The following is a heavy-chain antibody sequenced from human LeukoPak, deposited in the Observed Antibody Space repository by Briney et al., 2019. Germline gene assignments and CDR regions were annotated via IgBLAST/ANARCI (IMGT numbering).Heavy chain of an antibody. Sequence: PSETLSLTCAVYGGSFSGYYWSWIRQPPGKGLEWIGEINHSGSTNYNPSLKSRVTISVDTSKNQFSLKLSSVTAADTAVYYCASPYYDILTASDAFDIWGQGTMVTVSS. J-gene: IGHJ3*02. CDR1: GGSFSGYY. CDR2: INHSGST. D-gene: IGHD3-9*01. V-gene: IGHV4-34*01. CDR3: ASPYYDILTASDAFDI.